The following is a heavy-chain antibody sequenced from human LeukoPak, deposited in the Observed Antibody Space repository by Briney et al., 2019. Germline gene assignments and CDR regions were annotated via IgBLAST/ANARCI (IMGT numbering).Heavy chain of an antibody. J-gene: IGHJ4*02. CDR2: IYPGDSDT. CDR1: GYTFTSYW. V-gene: IGHV5-51*01. CDR3: ARSSTIAVAEIYFDY. D-gene: IGHD6-19*01. Sequence: GESLKISCKGSGYTFTSYWIGWVRQMPGKGLEWMGIIYPGDSDTRYSPSFRGQVTISAASSINTAYLQWTSLKASDTAMYYCARSSTIAVAEIYFDYWGQGTLVTVSS.